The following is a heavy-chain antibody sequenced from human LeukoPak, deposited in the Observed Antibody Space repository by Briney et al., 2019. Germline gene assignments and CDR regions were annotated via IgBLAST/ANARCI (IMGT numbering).Heavy chain of an antibody. J-gene: IGHJ4*02. CDR2: IYYSGST. CDR3: ARSYYYDSSGYLRGTYYFDY. Sequence: SETLSLTCTVSGGSISSYYWSWIRQPPGKGLEWIGYIYYSGSTNYNPSRKSRVTISVDTSKNQFSLKLRSVTAADTAVYYCARSYYYDSSGYLRGTYYFDYWGQGTLVTVSS. CDR1: GGSISSYY. D-gene: IGHD3-22*01. V-gene: IGHV4-59*08.